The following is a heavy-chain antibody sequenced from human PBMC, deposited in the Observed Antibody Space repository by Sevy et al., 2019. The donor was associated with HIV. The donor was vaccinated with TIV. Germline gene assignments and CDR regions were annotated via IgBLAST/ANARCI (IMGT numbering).Heavy chain of an antibody. J-gene: IGHJ4*02. Sequence: GGSLRLSCAASGFTFSNYAMHWVRQAPGKGLAWVALIWYDGSKIFYAYSVKGRFTISRDNSESTLYLQMNSLRAEDTALYHCAKGGPNSGYDYYFDYWGQGTLVTVSS. CDR1: GFTFSNYA. D-gene: IGHD5-12*01. CDR3: AKGGPNSGYDYYFDY. CDR2: IWYDGSKI. V-gene: IGHV3-33*06.